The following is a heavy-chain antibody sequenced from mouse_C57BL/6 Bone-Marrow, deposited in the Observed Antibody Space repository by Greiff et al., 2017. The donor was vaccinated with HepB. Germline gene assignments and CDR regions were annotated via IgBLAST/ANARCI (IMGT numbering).Heavy chain of an antibody. CDR2: ISSGGSYT. J-gene: IGHJ4*01. V-gene: IGHV5-6*02. Sequence: DVMLVESGGDLVKPGGSLKLSCAASGFTFSSYGMSWVRQTPDKRLEWVATISSGGSYTYYPDSVKGRFTISRDNAKNTLYLQMSSLKSEDTAMYYCARASDYDDGYAMDYWGQGTSVTVSS. D-gene: IGHD2-4*01. CDR1: GFTFSSYG. CDR3: ARASDYDDGYAMDY.